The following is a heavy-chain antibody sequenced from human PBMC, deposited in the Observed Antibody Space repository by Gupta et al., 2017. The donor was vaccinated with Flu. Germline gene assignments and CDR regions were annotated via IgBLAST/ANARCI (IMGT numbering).Heavy chain of an antibody. Sequence: WVRQAPGKGLECVASIQQDGSQKYYVESVRGRLTISRDNAKNSLYLEMNTLRGDDTALYYCARGGYHYLDFWGQGILVTVSS. V-gene: IGHV3-7*01. D-gene: IGHD5-12*01. CDR3: ARGGYHYLDF. J-gene: IGHJ4*02. CDR2: IQQDGSQK.